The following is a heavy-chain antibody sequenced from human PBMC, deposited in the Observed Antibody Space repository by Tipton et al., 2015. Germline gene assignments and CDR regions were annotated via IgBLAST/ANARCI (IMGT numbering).Heavy chain of an antibody. V-gene: IGHV4-39*07. D-gene: IGHD6-13*01. CDR1: GGSISRSSYY. Sequence: TLSLTCTVSGGSISRSSYYWSWIRQPPGKGLEWIGEINHSGSTNYNPSLKSRVTISVDTSKNQFSLKLSSVTAADTAVYYCARDGPYSSTWDFDYWGQGTLVTVSS. CDR3: ARDGPYSSTWDFDY. CDR2: INHSGST. J-gene: IGHJ4*02.